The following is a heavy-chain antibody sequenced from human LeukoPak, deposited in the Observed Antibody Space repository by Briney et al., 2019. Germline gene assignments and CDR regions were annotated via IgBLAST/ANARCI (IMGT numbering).Heavy chain of an antibody. CDR1: GASLSSYY. CDR3: ARLLTTGGHRYFDL. J-gene: IGHJ2*01. D-gene: IGHD4-11*01. CDR2: IYTSGTT. Sequence: SETLSLTCSVSGASLSSYYWSWIRRPPGKELEWIGYIYTSGTTDYNPSLKSRVTMSVDTSSNHVSLNLSSVTTADTTVYYCARLLTTGGHRYFDLWGRGTLVTVSS. V-gene: IGHV4-4*09.